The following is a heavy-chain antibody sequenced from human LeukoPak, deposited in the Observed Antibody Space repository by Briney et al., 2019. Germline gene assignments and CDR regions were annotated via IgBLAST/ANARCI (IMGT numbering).Heavy chain of an antibody. CDR3: AKEYGDPPKIDY. D-gene: IGHD4-17*01. Sequence: GGSLRLSCAASGFNFANHAMSWVRQAPGKGLEWVSAISGSGGSTYYADSVKGRFTISRDNSKNTLYLQMNSLRAEDTAVYYCAKEYGDPPKIDYWGQGTLVTVSS. CDR2: ISGSGGST. V-gene: IGHV3-23*01. CDR1: GFNFANHA. J-gene: IGHJ4*02.